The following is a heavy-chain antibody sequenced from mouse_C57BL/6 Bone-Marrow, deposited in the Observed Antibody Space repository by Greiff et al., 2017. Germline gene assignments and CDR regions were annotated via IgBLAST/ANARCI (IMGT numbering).Heavy chain of an antibody. D-gene: IGHD2-3*01. CDR1: GYTFTSYG. Sequence: LQESGAELARPGASVKLSCKASGYTFTSYGISWVKQRTGQGLEWIGEIYPRSGNTYYNEKFKGKATLTADKSSSTAYMELRSLTSEDSAVYFCARSDIGWLLRLDYWGQGTTLTVSS. CDR3: ARSDIGWLLRLDY. J-gene: IGHJ2*01. V-gene: IGHV1-81*01. CDR2: IYPRSGNT.